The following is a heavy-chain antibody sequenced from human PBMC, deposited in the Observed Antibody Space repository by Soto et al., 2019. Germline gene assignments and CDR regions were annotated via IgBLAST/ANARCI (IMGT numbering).Heavy chain of an antibody. CDR2: IYYSGST. Sequence: SETLSLTCTVSGGSISSGDYYWSWIRQHPGKGLEWIGYIYYSGSTYYNPSLKSRLSISKDTSKNQFTLKLSSVTVADTAVYFCARAAPLVRVPGWLEPWGQGTLVTVSS. V-gene: IGHV4-31*03. D-gene: IGHD3-10*01. CDR1: GGSISSGDYY. CDR3: ARAAPLVRVPGWLEP. J-gene: IGHJ5*02.